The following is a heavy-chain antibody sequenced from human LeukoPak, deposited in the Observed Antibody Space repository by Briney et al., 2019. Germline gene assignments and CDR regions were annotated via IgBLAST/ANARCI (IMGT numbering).Heavy chain of an antibody. CDR3: ARLWKRAYCGGDCYWYWFDP. V-gene: IGHV4-59*08. CDR2: IYYSGST. D-gene: IGHD2-21*02. Sequence: PSETLSLTCTVSGGSISSYYWSRIRQPPGKGLEWIGYIYYSGSTNYNPSLKSRVTISVDTSKNQFSLKLSSVTAADTAVYYCARLWKRAYCGGDCYWYWFDPWGQGTLVTVSS. CDR1: GGSISSYY. J-gene: IGHJ5*02.